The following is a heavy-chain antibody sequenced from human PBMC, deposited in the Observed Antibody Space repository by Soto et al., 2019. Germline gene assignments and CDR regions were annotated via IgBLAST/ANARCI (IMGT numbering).Heavy chain of an antibody. J-gene: IGHJ4*02. V-gene: IGHV4-39*01. Sequence: PXATLSLLFTVSGGSVNSGSYYWGWVRQPPGKWLEWIGSIYYSGNAYYNPSLKSRVAVSVDTSKNQFSLKVTSVTATDTAVYYCARNKDNSSRYLLPDLWGQRTLVTVSS. CDR1: GGSVNSGSYY. CDR3: ARNKDNSSRYLLPDL. D-gene: IGHD6-13*01. CDR2: IYYSGNA.